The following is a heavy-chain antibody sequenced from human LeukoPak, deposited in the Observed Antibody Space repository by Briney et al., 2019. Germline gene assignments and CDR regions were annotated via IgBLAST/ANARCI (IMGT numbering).Heavy chain of an antibody. CDR1: GYMFTHSG. CDR3: ARSSSGWSVDF. V-gene: IGHV1-18*01. D-gene: IGHD6-19*01. J-gene: IGHJ4*02. CDR2: INSAEGGT. Sequence: ASVKVSCTASGYMFTHSGVSCVRQAPGQGLEWMGWINSAEGGTLYAENLQGRVTLTTDTSTSTLYMELRTLRSDDTAVYYCARSSSGWSVDFWGQGTLVTVSS.